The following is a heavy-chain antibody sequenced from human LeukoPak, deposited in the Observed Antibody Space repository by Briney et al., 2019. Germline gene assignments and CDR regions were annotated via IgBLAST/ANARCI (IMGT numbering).Heavy chain of an antibody. Sequence: GSLRLSCVASGFTFSTFAMNWVRQPPGKGLEWIGEINHSGSTNYNPSLKSRVSISIDTSKNQFSLNLTSVTAADTAVYYCASRGRWGQGTLVTVSS. CDR1: GFTFSTFA. V-gene: IGHV4-34*01. CDR2: INHSGST. J-gene: IGHJ4*02. D-gene: IGHD1-26*01. CDR3: ASRGR.